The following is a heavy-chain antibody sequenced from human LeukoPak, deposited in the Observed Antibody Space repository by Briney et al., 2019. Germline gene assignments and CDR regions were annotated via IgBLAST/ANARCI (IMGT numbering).Heavy chain of an antibody. J-gene: IGHJ6*02. CDR3: STYSSRHGMDV. CDR2: IYYSGST. D-gene: IGHD2-15*01. V-gene: IGHV4-59*01. Sequence: SETLSLTCTVSGGSINSYYWNWIRQPPGKGLEWIGYIYYSGSTEYNPSLKSRVTISVDTSKNQSSLKLSSVTAADTAVYHCSTYSSRHGMDVWGQGTTVTVSS. CDR1: GGSINSYY.